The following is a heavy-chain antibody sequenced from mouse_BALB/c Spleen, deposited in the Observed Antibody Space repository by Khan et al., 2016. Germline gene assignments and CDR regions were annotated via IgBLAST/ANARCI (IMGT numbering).Heavy chain of an antibody. J-gene: IGHJ4*01. CDR3: AREGLNYDYAMDY. Sequence: VQRQESGAELVRPGVSVKISCKGSGYTFTDYAMHWVKQSHAKSLEWIGVISTYYGDTASNQKFKDKATMTVDKSSSTAYMELARLTSEDSAIYYCAREGLNYDYAMDYWGQGTSVTVSS. CDR2: ISTYYGDT. V-gene: IGHV1S137*01. D-gene: IGHD2-1*01. CDR1: GYTFTDYA.